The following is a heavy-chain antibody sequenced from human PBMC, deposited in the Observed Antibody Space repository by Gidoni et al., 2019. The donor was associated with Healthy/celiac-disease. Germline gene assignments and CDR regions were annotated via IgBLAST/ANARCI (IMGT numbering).Heavy chain of an antibody. J-gene: IGHJ4*02. Sequence: QVQLVESGGGVVQPGRSLRLACAASGVTFSSYGMHWVRQAPGKGLDWVAVISYDGSNKYYADSVKGRFTISRDNSKNTLYLQMNSLRAEDTAVYYCAKDRWFGESHFDYWGQGTLVTVSS. CDR1: GVTFSSYG. D-gene: IGHD3-10*01. CDR3: AKDRWFGESHFDY. CDR2: ISYDGSNK. V-gene: IGHV3-30*18.